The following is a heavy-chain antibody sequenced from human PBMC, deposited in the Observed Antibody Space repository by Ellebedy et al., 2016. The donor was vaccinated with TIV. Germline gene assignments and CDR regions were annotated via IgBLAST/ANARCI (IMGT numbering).Heavy chain of an antibody. CDR3: ARRGNYLGDAFDM. J-gene: IGHJ3*02. D-gene: IGHD1-26*01. Sequence: GESLKISXAASGFTFDMYSMNWVRQAAGKGLEWISFIIGTGSTTYYADSVRGRFTVFRDNAKNSLYLQMNSLRDEDTALYYCARRGNYLGDAFDMWGHGAVVIVSS. CDR2: IIGTGSTT. CDR1: GFTFDMYS. V-gene: IGHV3-48*02.